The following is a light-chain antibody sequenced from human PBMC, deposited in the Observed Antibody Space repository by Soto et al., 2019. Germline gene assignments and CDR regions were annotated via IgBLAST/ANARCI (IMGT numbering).Light chain of an antibody. CDR3: AAWDASLNGPV. CDR1: SSNIGSNT. V-gene: IGLV1-44*01. CDR2: SNK. Sequence: QSVLTQPPSASGTPGQRVTISCSGSSSNIGSNTVNWYQQLPGTAPKLLIYSNKQRPSGVPDRFSGSKSGTSASLAISGLQSEDEADYYCAAWDASLNGPVFGGGTQLTVL. J-gene: IGLJ7*01.